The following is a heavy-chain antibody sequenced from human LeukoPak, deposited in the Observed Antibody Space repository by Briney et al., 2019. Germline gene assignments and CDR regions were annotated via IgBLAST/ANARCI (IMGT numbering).Heavy chain of an antibody. J-gene: IGHJ6*02. V-gene: IGHV4-39*07. Sequence: PSETLSLICTVSGGSISSSSYYWGWIRQPPGKGLEWIGYIYHSGSTYYNPSLKSRVTISVDTSKNQFSLKLSSVTAADTAVYYCARAEVVKVYYYYGMDVWGQGTTVTVSS. CDR3: ARAEVVKVYYYYGMDV. CDR1: GGSISSSSYY. CDR2: IYHSGST. D-gene: IGHD3-22*01.